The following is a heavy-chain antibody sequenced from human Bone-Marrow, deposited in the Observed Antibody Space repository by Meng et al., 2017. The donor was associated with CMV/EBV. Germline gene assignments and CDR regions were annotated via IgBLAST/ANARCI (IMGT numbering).Heavy chain of an antibody. D-gene: IGHD2-2*01. CDR3: ASPHEDIVVVPARGYYGMDV. CDR2: MNPNSGNT. J-gene: IGHJ6*02. Sequence: ASVKVSCKASGYTFTSYDINWVRQATGQGLEWMGWMNPNSGNTGYAQKFQGRVIMTRNTSISTAYMELSSLRSEDTAVYYCASPHEDIVVVPARGYYGMDVWGQGTTVTVSS. V-gene: IGHV1-8*02. CDR1: GYTFTSYD.